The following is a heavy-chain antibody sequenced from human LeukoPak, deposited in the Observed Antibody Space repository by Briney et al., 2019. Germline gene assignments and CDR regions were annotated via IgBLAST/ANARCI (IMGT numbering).Heavy chain of an antibody. CDR3: AKDGLPVTTVTAPSYFDY. CDR1: GFTFSSNW. D-gene: IGHD4-17*01. J-gene: IGHJ4*02. V-gene: IGHV3-9*01. Sequence: PGGSLRLSCAASGFTFSSNWMHWVRQAPGKGLEWVSGISWNSGSIGYADSVKGRFTISRDNAKNSLYLQMNSLRAEDTALYYCAKDGLPVTTVTAPSYFDYWGQGTLVTVSS. CDR2: ISWNSGSI.